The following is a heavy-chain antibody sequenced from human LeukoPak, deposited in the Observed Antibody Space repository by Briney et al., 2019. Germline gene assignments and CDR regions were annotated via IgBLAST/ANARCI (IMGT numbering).Heavy chain of an antibody. CDR3: AKGISHFDY. CDR2: ISYDGSKT. V-gene: IGHV3-30-3*01. CDR1: GLTFNNFT. J-gene: IGHJ4*02. Sequence: PGRSLRLSCAASGLTFNNFTIHWVRQAPGKGLEWVTFISYDGSKTYYADSVKGRFTISRDNSKNTLYLQMNSLRAEDTAVYYCAKGISHFDYWGQGTLVTVSS.